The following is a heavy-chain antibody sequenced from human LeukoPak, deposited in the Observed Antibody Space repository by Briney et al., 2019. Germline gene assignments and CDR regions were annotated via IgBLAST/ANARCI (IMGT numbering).Heavy chain of an antibody. D-gene: IGHD6-13*01. Sequence: PGGSLRLSCAASGFTFNNYWMHWVRHVPGEGLVWVSRINSDGSRTNYVDSAKGRFTISRDNAKNTLFLHMSSLRAEDTAVYYCAKPGSSRGIAGQRPTKYYFDYWGQGTLVTVSS. CDR2: INSDGSRT. CDR1: GFTFNNYW. J-gene: IGHJ4*02. CDR3: AKPGSSRGIAGQRPTKYYFDY. V-gene: IGHV3-74*01.